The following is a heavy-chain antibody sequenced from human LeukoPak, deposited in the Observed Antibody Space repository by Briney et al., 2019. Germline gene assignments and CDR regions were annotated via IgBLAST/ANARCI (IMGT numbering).Heavy chain of an antibody. CDR3: VSYDYAADGGYFQR. V-gene: IGHV5-51*01. D-gene: IGHD4-17*01. J-gene: IGHJ1*01. CDR2: IYPGDSDT. Sequence: GESLKISCKGSGYSFTSYWIGWVGQMPGKGLEWMGIIYPGDSDTRYSPSFQGQVTISADKSISTAYLQLSSLKASDIAMCYCVSYDYAADGGYFQRFAQGTLVSVFS. CDR1: GYSFTSYW.